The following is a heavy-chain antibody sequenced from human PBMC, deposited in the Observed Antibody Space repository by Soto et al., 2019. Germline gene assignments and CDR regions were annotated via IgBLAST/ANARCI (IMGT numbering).Heavy chain of an antibody. J-gene: IGHJ4*02. CDR1: GYTFTSYD. V-gene: IGHV1-8*01. CDR2: MNPNRGNT. Sequence: QVQLVQSGAEVKKPGASVKVSCKASGYTFTSYDINWVRQATGQGLEWMGWMNPNRGNTGYAQKFQGRVTLPRNTSISTDYMELSRLRSEDTAVYYCARKRIVVDYWGQGPLVTVSS. D-gene: IGHD3-22*01. CDR3: ARKRIVVDY.